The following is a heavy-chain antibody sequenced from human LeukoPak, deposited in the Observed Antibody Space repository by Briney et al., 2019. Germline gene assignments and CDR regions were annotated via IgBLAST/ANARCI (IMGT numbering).Heavy chain of an antibody. D-gene: IGHD3-16*01. CDR2: ISGSGGST. CDR3: AKTQTRGGLDPNDQGGYFDY. CDR1: GFTFSSYA. V-gene: IGHV3-23*01. J-gene: IGHJ4*02. Sequence: LTGGSLRLSCAASGFTFSSYAMSWVRQAPGKGLEWVSAISGSGGSTYYADSVKGRFTISRDNSKNTLYLQMNSLRAEDTAVYYCAKTQTRGGLDPNDQGGYFDYWGQGTLVTVSS.